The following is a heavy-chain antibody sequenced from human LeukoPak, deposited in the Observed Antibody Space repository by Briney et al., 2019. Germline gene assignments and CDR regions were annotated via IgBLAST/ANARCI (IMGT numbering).Heavy chain of an antibody. CDR1: GGCISSYY. CDR3: ARWTKAVAGTAMDY. J-gene: IGHJ4*02. Sequence: SETLSLTCTVSGGCISSYYWSWIRQPPGKGLECIGYIYYSGSTNSNPSLKSRVTISVDTSKNQFSLKLSSVTAADTAVYYCARWTKAVAGTAMDYWGQGTLVTVSS. D-gene: IGHD6-19*01. CDR2: IYYSGST. V-gene: IGHV4-59*12.